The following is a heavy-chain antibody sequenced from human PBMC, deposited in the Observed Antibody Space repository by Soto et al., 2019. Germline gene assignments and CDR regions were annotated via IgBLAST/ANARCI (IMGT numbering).Heavy chain of an antibody. J-gene: IGHJ4*02. D-gene: IGHD6-19*01. V-gene: IGHV1-3*05. CDR3: ARAVAVPADFDY. Sequence: QVQLVQSGAEEKKPGASVKVSCKASGYTFTAYAMHWVRQAPGQRFEWMGWINAGNGNTKYSQKFQGRVTITRDTSASTAYMELSSLRSEDTAVYYCARAVAVPADFDYWGQGTLVTVSS. CDR1: GYTFTAYA. CDR2: INAGNGNT.